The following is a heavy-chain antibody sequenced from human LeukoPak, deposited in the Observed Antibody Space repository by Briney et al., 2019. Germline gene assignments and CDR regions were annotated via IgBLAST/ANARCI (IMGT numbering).Heavy chain of an antibody. CDR1: GFTFSSYA. CDR3: AKERFRALDP. Sequence: GGSLRLSCTGSGFTFSSYAMTWARQAPGKGLEWVSTISGSGDARYYADSVKGRFTISRDNPINTLYLQMSSLRAEDTALYYCAKERFRALDPWGQGTLVSVAS. D-gene: IGHD3-3*01. J-gene: IGHJ5*02. V-gene: IGHV3-23*01. CDR2: ISGSGDAR.